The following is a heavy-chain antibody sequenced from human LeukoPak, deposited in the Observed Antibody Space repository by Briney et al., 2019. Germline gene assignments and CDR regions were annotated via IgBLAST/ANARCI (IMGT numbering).Heavy chain of an antibody. J-gene: IGHJ5*02. D-gene: IGHD2-2*01. CDR2: IYYSGST. CDR3: ARVPYPAPSTSNWFDP. Sequence: SETLSLTCTVSGGSISSSSYYWGWIRQPPEKGLEWIGSIYYSGSTYYNPSLKSRVTISVDTSKNQFSLKLSSVTAADTAVYYCARVPYPAPSTSNWFDPWGQGTLVTVSS. V-gene: IGHV4-39*07. CDR1: GGSISSSSYY.